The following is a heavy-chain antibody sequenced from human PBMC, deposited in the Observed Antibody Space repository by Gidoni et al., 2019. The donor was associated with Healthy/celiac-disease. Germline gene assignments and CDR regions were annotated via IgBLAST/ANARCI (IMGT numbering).Heavy chain of an antibody. CDR1: GGSFSGYY. CDR2: INHSGST. Sequence: QVQLQQWGAGLLKPSETLSLTCAVSGGSFSGYYWSWIRQPPGKGLEWIGEINHSGSTNYNPSLKSRVTISVDTSKNQFSLKLSSVTAADTAVYYCARGRGYSSRSNDYWGQGTLVTVSS. V-gene: IGHV4-34*01. D-gene: IGHD6-13*01. CDR3: ARGRGYSSRSNDY. J-gene: IGHJ4*02.